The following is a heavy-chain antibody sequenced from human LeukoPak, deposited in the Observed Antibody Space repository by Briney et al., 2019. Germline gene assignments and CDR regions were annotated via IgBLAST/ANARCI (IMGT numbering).Heavy chain of an antibody. CDR2: IYYSGST. D-gene: IGHD1-26*01. J-gene: IGHJ3*02. V-gene: IGHV4-39*01. CDR1: GGSISSSSYY. Sequence: SETLSLTCTVPGGSISSSSYYWGCIRQPPGKGLECIGSIYYSGSTYYNPSLKSRVTISVDTSKNQFSLKLSSVTAADTAVYYCARQDSGSYNAFDIWGQGTMVTVSS. CDR3: ARQDSGSYNAFDI.